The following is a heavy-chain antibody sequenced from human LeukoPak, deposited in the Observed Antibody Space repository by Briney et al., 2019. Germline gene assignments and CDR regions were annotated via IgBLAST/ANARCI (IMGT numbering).Heavy chain of an antibody. CDR1: GGSIRSYY. V-gene: IGHV4-59*01. CDR3: ARHYDSGTYPLDY. D-gene: IGHD3-10*01. Sequence: SETLSLTCTVSGGSIRSYYWSWIRQPPGKGLEWIGNICYSGSTNYNPSPKSRVTMSVDSSKNQFSLKVSSVTAADTAVYYCARHYDSGTYPLDYWGQGTLVTVSS. CDR2: ICYSGST. J-gene: IGHJ4*02.